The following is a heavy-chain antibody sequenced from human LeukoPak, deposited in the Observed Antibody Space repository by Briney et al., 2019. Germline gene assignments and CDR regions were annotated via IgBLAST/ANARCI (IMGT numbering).Heavy chain of an antibody. Sequence: PGGSLRLSCAASGFTFSASWMTWVRQAPGRGLEGVANVDPDANKKNYLDSVKGRFTISRDNARNSLYLQMNSLRVEDTAIYYCARDPAYGALDYWGQGTLVTVSS. CDR3: ARDPAYGALDY. V-gene: IGHV3-7*01. CDR1: GFTFSASW. CDR2: VDPDANKK. D-gene: IGHD4-17*01. J-gene: IGHJ4*02.